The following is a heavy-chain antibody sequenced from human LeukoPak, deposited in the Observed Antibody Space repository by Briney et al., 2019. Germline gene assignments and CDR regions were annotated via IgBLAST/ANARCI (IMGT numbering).Heavy chain of an antibody. CDR3: ARGRRLRVAPAAMVFRY. CDR2: INHSGST. J-gene: IGHJ4*02. Sequence: PSETLSLTCAVYGGSFSGYYWSWIRQPPGKGLEWIGEINHSGSTNYNPSLKSRVTISVDTSKNQFSLKLSSVTAADTAVYYCARGRRLRVAPAAMVFRYWGQGTLVTVSS. V-gene: IGHV4-34*01. CDR1: GGSFSGYY. D-gene: IGHD2-2*01.